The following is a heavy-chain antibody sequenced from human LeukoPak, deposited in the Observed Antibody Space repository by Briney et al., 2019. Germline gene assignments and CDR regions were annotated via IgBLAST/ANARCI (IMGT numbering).Heavy chain of an antibody. CDR2: INHSGST. V-gene: IGHV4-39*07. CDR1: GGSISSSGYY. Sequence: SSETLSLTCTVSGGSISSSGYYWSWIRQPPGKGLEWIGEINHSGSTNYNPSLKSRVTISVDTSKNQFSLKLSSVTAADTAVYYCARGPWVSWFDPWGQGTLVTVSS. CDR3: ARGPWVSWFDP. J-gene: IGHJ5*02. D-gene: IGHD4-23*01.